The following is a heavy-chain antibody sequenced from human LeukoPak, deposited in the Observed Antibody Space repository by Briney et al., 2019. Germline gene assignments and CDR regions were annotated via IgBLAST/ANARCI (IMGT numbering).Heavy chain of an antibody. J-gene: IGHJ4*02. CDR2: INPNSGGT. CDR3: ARGSIVGAGGPNGY. D-gene: IGHD1-26*01. V-gene: IGHV1-2*06. CDR1: GYTFTDYY. Sequence: ASVKVSCKTSGYTFTDYYIHWVRQAPGQGLEWMGRINPNSGGTNYAQKFQGRVTMTRDTSINIAYMELSRLISDDTAVYFCARGSIVGAGGPNGYWGQGTLVTVSS.